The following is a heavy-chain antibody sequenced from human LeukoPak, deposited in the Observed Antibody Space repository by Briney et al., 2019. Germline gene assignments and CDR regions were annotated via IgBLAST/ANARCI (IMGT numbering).Heavy chain of an antibody. CDR2: INPNSGGT. J-gene: IGHJ4*02. CDR3: ARVVYSSGWSDY. CDR1: GYTFTGYY. V-gene: IGHV1-2*02. D-gene: IGHD6-19*01. Sequence: ASVKVSCKASGYTFTGYYMHWVRQAPGQGLEWMGWINPNSGGTNYAQKFQGRVTMTRDTSISTAYMELSRLRSDDTAVYYCARVVYSSGWSDYWGQGTLVTVPS.